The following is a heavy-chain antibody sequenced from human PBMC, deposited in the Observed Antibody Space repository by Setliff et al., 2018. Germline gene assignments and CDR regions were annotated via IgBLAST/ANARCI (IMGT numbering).Heavy chain of an antibody. J-gene: IGHJ4*02. V-gene: IGHV4-30-2*01. CDR1: GGSISSGGYS. D-gene: IGHD7-27*01. CDR2: IYHSGST. CDR3: ARVGSGEGL. Sequence: PSETLSLTCAVSGGSISSGGYSWSWIRQPPGKGLEWIGYIYHSGSTYYNPSLKSRVTISVDRSKNQFSLKLSSVTAADTAVYYCARVGSGEGLWGQGTLVTVSS.